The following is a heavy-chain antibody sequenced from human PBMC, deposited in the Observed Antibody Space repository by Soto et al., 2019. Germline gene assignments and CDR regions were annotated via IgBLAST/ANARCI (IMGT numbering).Heavy chain of an antibody. J-gene: IGHJ5*02. V-gene: IGHV4-59*01. Sequence: SETLSLTCTVSGGSISSYYWSWIRQPPGKGLEWIGYIYYSGSTNYNPSLKSRVTISVDTSKNQFSLKLSSVTAADTAVYYCARLKWLQALDPWGQGTLVTVSS. CDR2: IYYSGST. CDR3: ARLKWLQALDP. CDR1: GGSISSYY. D-gene: IGHD5-12*01.